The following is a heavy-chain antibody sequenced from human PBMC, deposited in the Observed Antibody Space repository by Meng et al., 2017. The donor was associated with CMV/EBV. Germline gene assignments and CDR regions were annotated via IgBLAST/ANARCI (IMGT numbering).Heavy chain of an antibody. V-gene: IGHV3-21*01. CDR3: ARDLEPPYCSSTSCYGVNYGMDV. D-gene: IGHD2-2*01. CDR2: ISSSSSYI. CDR1: GFTFSSYS. Sequence: GGSLRPSCAASGFTFSSYSMNWFRQAPGKGLEWVSSISSSSSYIYYADSVKGRFTISRDNAKNSLYLQMNSLRAEDTAVYYCARDLEPPYCSSTSCYGVNYGMDVWGQGTTVTVSS. J-gene: IGHJ6*02.